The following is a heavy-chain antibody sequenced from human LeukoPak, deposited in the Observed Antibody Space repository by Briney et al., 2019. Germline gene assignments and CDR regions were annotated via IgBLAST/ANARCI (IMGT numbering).Heavy chain of an antibody. J-gene: IGHJ4*02. CDR1: GFTFSSYG. Sequence: GGSLRLSCTASGFTFSSYGMHWVRQAPGKGLEWVAVISYDGSNKYYADSVKGRFTISRDNSKNTLYVQMNSLRAEDTAVYYCAKAPSGSYPRAFDYWGQGTLVTVSS. V-gene: IGHV3-30*18. CDR3: AKAPSGSYPRAFDY. D-gene: IGHD1-26*01. CDR2: ISYDGSNK.